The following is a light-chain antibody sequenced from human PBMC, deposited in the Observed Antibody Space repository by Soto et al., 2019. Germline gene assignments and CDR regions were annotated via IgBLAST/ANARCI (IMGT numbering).Light chain of an antibody. CDR3: QQSSNWPWT. CDR2: GAS. V-gene: IGKV3D-20*02. J-gene: IGKJ1*01. Sequence: EVVLTQSPGTLALSRGERATLSCRASQSVSSSYLAWYQHRPGQAPRLLIFGASSRATGIPDRFSGTGSGTDFTLTISRLEPEHFAVYYCQQSSNWPWTFGQGTKVDIK. CDR1: QSVSSSY.